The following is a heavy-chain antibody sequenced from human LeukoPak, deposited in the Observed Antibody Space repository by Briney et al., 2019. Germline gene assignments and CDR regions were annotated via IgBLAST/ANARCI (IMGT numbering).Heavy chain of an antibody. CDR1: GGTFSSYA. J-gene: IGHJ6*03. Sequence: ASVKVSCKASGGTFSSYAISWVRQAPGQGLEWMGGIIPIFGTANYAQKFQGRVTITTDESTSTAYMELSSLRSEDTAVYYCARGDYITPPYYYYYMDVWGRGTTVTVSS. CDR2: IIPIFGTA. D-gene: IGHD4-11*01. V-gene: IGHV1-69*05. CDR3: ARGDYITPPYYYYYMDV.